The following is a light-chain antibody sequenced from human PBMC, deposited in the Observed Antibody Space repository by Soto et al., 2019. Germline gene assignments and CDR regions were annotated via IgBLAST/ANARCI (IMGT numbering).Light chain of an antibody. CDR3: SSYTSSSTLYV. Sequence: QSALTQPASVSGSPGQSITISCTGTSSDVGGHNFVSWYQHHPGKAPKLMIYDVSNRPSGVSARFSGSKSGNTASLTISGLQAEDEADYYCSSYTSSSTLYVFGTGTKVTVL. V-gene: IGLV2-14*03. CDR2: DVS. CDR1: SSDVGGHNF. J-gene: IGLJ1*01.